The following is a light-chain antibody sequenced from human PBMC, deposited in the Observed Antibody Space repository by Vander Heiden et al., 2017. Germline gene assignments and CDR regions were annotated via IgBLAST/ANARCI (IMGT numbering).Light chain of an antibody. V-gene: IGKV3-15*01. J-gene: IGKJ2*01. CDR3: QQYNDWHSYT. Sequence: EIVMTQSPYTLSVSPGERAPLSCRASQSVSSNLAWYQQKPGQAPRLLIFGASTRATSIPARFSGSGYGTEFTLTISSRQSEDFAVYYCQQYNDWHSYTFGQGTKLEIK. CDR1: QSVSSN. CDR2: GAS.